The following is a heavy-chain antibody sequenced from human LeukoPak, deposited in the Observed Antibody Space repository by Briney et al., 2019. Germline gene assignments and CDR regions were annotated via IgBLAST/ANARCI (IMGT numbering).Heavy chain of an antibody. CDR2: IIPIFGTA. Sequence: SVKVSCKASGGTFSSYAISWVRQAPGQGLEWMGGIIPIFGTANYAQKFQGRVTITTDESTSTAYMELSSLRSEDTAVYYCARESPMGGSGSYLFDPWGREPWSPSPQ. CDR1: GGTFSSYA. D-gene: IGHD1-26*01. V-gene: IGHV1-69*05. CDR3: ARESPMGGSGSYLFDP. J-gene: IGHJ5*02.